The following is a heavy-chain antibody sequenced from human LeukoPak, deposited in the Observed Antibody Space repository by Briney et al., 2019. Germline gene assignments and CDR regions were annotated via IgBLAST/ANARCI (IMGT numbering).Heavy chain of an antibody. D-gene: IGHD2-15*01. V-gene: IGHV3-23*01. CDR3: AKDDYCSGGSCYSVRFDY. CDR1: GFTFSSYA. J-gene: IGHJ4*02. CDR2: ISGSGGST. Sequence: GGSLRLSCAASGFTFSSYAMSWVRHAPGKGLEWVSAISGSGGSTYYADSVKGRFTISRDNSKNTLYLQMNSLRAEDTAVYYCAKDDYCSGGSCYSVRFDYWGQGTLVTVSS.